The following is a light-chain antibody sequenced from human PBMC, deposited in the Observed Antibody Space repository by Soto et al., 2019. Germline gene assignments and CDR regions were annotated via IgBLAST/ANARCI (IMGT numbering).Light chain of an antibody. V-gene: IGKV1-27*01. CDR1: QGISAN. CDR3: QKCNSAPWT. J-gene: IGKJ1*01. Sequence: DIQRTQSPSSLSASVGHRVTITCRASQGISANLAWYQQKPGKVPKLLIYAASTLQSGVASRFSGSGSGTDFTLTISSVQPEDVASYYCQKCNSAPWTFGQGTKVEIK. CDR2: AAS.